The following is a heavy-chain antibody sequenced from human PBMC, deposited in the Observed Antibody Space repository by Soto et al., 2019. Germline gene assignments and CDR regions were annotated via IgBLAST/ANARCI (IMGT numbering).Heavy chain of an antibody. D-gene: IGHD3-10*01. CDR2: INPRGGTT. V-gene: IGHV1-46*01. Sequence: ASVKVSCKASGYTLINYYIHWVRQAPGQGPEWMGTINPRGGTTSYAQKFQGRVTMTRDTSTSTVYMELSSLRSEDTGVYYCAKDLGSGNYQLDYWGQGTQVTVSS. CDR3: AKDLGSGNYQLDY. J-gene: IGHJ4*01. CDR1: GYTLINYY.